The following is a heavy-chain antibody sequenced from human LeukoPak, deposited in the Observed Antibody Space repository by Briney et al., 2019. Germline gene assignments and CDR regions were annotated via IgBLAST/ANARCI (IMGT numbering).Heavy chain of an antibody. D-gene: IGHD3-22*01. CDR1: GYTFTGYY. V-gene: IGHV1-2*02. CDR2: INPNSGGT. J-gene: IGHJ4*02. Sequence: ASVKVSCKDSGYTFTGYYMHWVRQAPGQGLEWMGWINPNSGGTNYAQKFQGRVTMTRDTSIRTAYMKLSRLRSDDTAVYYCARGGSEYYYDSSGYYLDYWGQGTLVTVSS. CDR3: ARGGSEYYYDSSGYYLDY.